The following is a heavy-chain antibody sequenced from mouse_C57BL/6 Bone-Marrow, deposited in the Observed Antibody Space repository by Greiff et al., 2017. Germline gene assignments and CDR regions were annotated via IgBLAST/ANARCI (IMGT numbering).Heavy chain of an antibody. V-gene: IGHV2-9-1*01. Sequence: VQLVESGPGLVAPSQSLSLTCTVSGFSFTSYAISWVRQPPGKGLEWLGVIWTGGGTTYNSALNSRLSTSKDKSTIQVFIKMNSLQTDDTARYYCARAVCGFDYWGQGTPLTVS. D-gene: IGHD1-1*01. CDR2: IWTGGGT. CDR3: ARAVCGFDY. CDR1: GFSFTSYA. J-gene: IGHJ2*01.